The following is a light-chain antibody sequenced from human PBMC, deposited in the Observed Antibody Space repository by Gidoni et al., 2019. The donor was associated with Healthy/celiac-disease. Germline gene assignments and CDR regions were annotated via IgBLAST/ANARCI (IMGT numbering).Light chain of an antibody. J-gene: IGKJ4*01. CDR3: QQRSNWPPLT. Sequence: IVLPQSPATLSLSPGESATLSCRASQSVSSYLAWYQQKPGQAPRLLIDDASNRATGIPARCSGSGSGTDVTLTISSLEPEDCAVYYCQQRSNWPPLTFGGGTKVEIK. CDR2: DAS. V-gene: IGKV3-11*01. CDR1: QSVSSY.